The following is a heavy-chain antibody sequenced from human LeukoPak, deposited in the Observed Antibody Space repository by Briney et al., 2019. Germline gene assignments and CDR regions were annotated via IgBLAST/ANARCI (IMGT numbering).Heavy chain of an antibody. J-gene: IGHJ3*02. D-gene: IGHD2-15*01. CDR3: AKGAGYCSGGSCYYISVTLGDAFDI. Sequence: GGSLRLSCAASGFTFSSYAMSWVRQPPGKGLEWVSAVSGSGGSTSYADSVRGRFTISRDNSKNTLYLQMNSLRAEDTAVYYCAKGAGYCSGGSCYYISVTLGDAFDIWGQGTMVTVSS. V-gene: IGHV3-23*01. CDR2: VSGSGGST. CDR1: GFTFSSYA.